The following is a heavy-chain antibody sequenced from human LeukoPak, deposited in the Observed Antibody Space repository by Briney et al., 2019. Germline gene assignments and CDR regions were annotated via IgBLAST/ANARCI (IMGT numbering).Heavy chain of an antibody. Sequence: SETLTLTCTASGGSISTYYWSWIRQPPGKRLEWIGYIYHSGSSKYNPSLKSRDNISVDTSKNQFSLKLSSVTAADTAVYYCARRSTSGKYWEDFDYWGQGTMVTVSS. V-gene: IGHV4-59*08. CDR3: ARRSTSGKYWEDFDY. CDR2: IYHSGSS. D-gene: IGHD1-26*01. CDR1: GGSISTYY. J-gene: IGHJ4*02.